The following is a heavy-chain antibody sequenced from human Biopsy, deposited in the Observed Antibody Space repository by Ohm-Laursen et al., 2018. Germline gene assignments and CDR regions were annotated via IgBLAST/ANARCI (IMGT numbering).Heavy chain of an antibody. Sequence: SQTLSLTCTVSGGSISSDYWSWIRQTPGKGLELIGYIYYSGSTNYNPSLKSRVTISVDTSKNQFSLRLNSVTAADTAVYYCARATNSTGWPYYYFCGMDVWGQGTTVTVSS. CDR3: ARATNSTGWPYYYFCGMDV. D-gene: IGHD2/OR15-2a*01. CDR2: IYYSGST. V-gene: IGHV4-59*01. CDR1: GGSISSDY. J-gene: IGHJ6*02.